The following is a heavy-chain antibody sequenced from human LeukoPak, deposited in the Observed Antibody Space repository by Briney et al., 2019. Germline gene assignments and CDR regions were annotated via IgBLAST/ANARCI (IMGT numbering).Heavy chain of an antibody. J-gene: IGHJ5*02. D-gene: IGHD2-2*01. CDR3: ARLAVPAARSAPGWFDP. V-gene: IGHV1-8*01. Sequence: GASVKVSCKASGYTFTSYDINWVRQATGQGLEWMGWMNPNSGNTGYAQKFQGRVTMTRNTSISTAYMELSSLRSEDTAVYYCARLAVPAARSAPGWFDPWGQGTLVTVSS. CDR1: GYTFTSYD. CDR2: MNPNSGNT.